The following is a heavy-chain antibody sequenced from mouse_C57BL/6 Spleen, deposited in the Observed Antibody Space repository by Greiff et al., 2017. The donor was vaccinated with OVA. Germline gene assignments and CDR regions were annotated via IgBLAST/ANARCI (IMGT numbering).Heavy chain of an antibody. CDR2: IYPGNSDT. CDR1: GYTFTSYW. Sequence: VQLQQSGTVLARPGASVKMSCKTSGYTFTSYWMHWVKQRPGQGLEWIGAIYPGNSDTSYNQKFKGKAKLTAVTSASTAYMELSSLTNEDSAVYYCTRERVMVTRNVDVWGTGTTVTVSS. V-gene: IGHV1-5*01. CDR3: TRERVMVTRNVDV. D-gene: IGHD2-2*01. J-gene: IGHJ1*03.